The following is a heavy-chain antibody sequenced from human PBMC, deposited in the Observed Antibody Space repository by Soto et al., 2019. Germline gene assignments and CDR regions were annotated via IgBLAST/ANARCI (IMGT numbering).Heavy chain of an antibody. CDR3: AGQHYYNYGMDV. CDR1: GGSISSSSYF. J-gene: IGHJ6*02. CDR2: MYHSGST. V-gene: IGHV4-39*01. Sequence: KTSETLSLTCTVSGGSISSSSYFWGWIRQPPGKGLEWIGSMYHSGSTYYNPSLMSRVTISADTSKNQFSLELTSVTAADTAVYYCAGQHYYNYGMDVWGQGTTVTVS.